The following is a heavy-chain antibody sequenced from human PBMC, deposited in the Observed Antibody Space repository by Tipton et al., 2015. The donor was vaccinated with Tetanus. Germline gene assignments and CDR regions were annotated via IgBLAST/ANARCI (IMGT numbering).Heavy chain of an antibody. CDR1: GGSISSGDYY. CDR2: IYYSGST. V-gene: IGHV4-30-4*01. J-gene: IGHJ3*02. CDR3: ARTRRLAYYDDAFDI. Sequence: TLSLTCTVSGGSISSGDYYGSWIRQPPGKGLEWIGYIYYSGSTYYNPSLKSRVTISVDTSKNQFSLKLSSVTAADTAVYYCARTRRLAYYDDAFDIWGQGTMVTVSS. D-gene: IGHD3-22*01.